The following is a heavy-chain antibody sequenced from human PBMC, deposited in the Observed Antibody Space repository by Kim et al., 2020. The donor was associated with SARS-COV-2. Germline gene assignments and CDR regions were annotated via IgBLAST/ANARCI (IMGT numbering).Heavy chain of an antibody. V-gene: IGHV3-49*03. D-gene: IGHD5-18*01. CDR1: GFTFGDNA. J-gene: IGHJ4*02. CDR2: IRSKAYGGTT. Sequence: GGSLRLSCTPSGFTFGDNAMSWIRQAPGKGLEWVGFIRSKAYGGTTEYAASVKGRFTISIDDSESIAYLQMNSLKTEDTAVYYCTRYSGYYFDYWGQGTLVTVSS. CDR3: TRYSGYYFDY.